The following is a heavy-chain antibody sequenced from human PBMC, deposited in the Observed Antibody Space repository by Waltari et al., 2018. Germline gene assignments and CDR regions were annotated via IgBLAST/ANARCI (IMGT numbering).Heavy chain of an antibody. CDR2: INQSGGST. J-gene: IGHJ1*01. CDR1: GYTFTSYY. V-gene: IGHV1-46*01. Sequence: QVQLVQSGAVVKKPGASVKVYCKASGYTFTSYYIHWLRQAPGQGLEWMGIINQSGGSTSYAQKFQGRVTMTRDTSTSTVYMELSSLRSEDTAVYYCARAVVDSSGRQYFQHWGQGTLVTVSS. D-gene: IGHD6-19*01. CDR3: ARAVVDSSGRQYFQH.